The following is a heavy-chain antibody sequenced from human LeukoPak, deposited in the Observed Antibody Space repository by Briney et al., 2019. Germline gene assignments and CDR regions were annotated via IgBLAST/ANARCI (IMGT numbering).Heavy chain of an antibody. CDR2: ISGSGGST. CDR3: AKSFSGWEPMAHDY. V-gene: IGHV3-23*01. J-gene: IGHJ4*02. D-gene: IGHD6-19*01. Sequence: GGSLRLSCAASGFTFSSYAMSWVRQAPGKGLEWVSAISGSGGSTYYADSVKGWFTISRDNSKNTLYLQMNSLRAEDTAVYYCAKSFSGWEPMAHDYWGQGTLVTVSS. CDR1: GFTFSSYA.